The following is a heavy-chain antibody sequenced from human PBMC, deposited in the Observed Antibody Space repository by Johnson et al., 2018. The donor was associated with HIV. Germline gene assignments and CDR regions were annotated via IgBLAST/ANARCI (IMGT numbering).Heavy chain of an antibody. CDR1: GFTFSRNA. D-gene: IGHD1-26*01. V-gene: IGHV3-30*04. CDR2: ISFHANEK. CDR3: ARDQNIVGANDGFDI. Sequence: QVQLVESGGGVVQPGGSLGLSCTASGFTFSRNAMHWVRQPPGKGLEWVAVISFHANEKHYGDSVRGRFTISRDNSKNTLFLQMNSLRAEDTAVYYCARDQNIVGANDGFDIWGQGTMVTVSS. J-gene: IGHJ3*02.